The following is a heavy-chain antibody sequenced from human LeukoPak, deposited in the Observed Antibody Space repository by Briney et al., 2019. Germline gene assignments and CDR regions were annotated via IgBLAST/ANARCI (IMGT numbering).Heavy chain of an antibody. V-gene: IGHV4-34*01. CDR1: GGSFSGYY. Sequence: SETLSLTCAVYGGSFSGYYWSWIRQPPGKGLEWIGEINHSGSTNYNPSLKSRVTISVDTSKNQFSLRLSSVTAADTAVYYCARHKGGYGSGSLNWFDPWGQGTLVTVSS. D-gene: IGHD3-10*01. CDR3: ARHKGGYGSGSLNWFDP. J-gene: IGHJ5*02. CDR2: INHSGST.